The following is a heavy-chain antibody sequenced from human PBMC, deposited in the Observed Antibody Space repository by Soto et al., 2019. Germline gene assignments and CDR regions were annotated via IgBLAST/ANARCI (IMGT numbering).Heavy chain of an antibody. Sequence: QITLKESGPMLVKPTQTLTLTCTFSGFSLSTSGVGVGWIRQPPGKALEWIELIYWDDDKRYSPSLKSRLTITKDTSKNQVVLTMTNMDPVDTATYYCARKGRYFDWFRRAVEDYYGMDVWGQGTTVTVSS. CDR2: IYWDDDK. CDR3: ARKGRYFDWFRRAVEDYYGMDV. D-gene: IGHD3-9*01. V-gene: IGHV2-5*02. CDR1: GFSLSTSGVG. J-gene: IGHJ6*02.